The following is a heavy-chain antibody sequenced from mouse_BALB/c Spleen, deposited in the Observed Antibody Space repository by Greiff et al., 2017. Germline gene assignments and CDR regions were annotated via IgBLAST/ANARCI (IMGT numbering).Heavy chain of an antibody. CDR2: INPSTGYT. Sequence: VKLQESGAELAKPGASVKMSCKASGYTFTSYWMHWVKQRPGQGLEWIGYINPSTGYTEYNQKFKDKATLTADKSSSTAYMQLSSLTSEDSAVYYCARSDYTDYWGQGTTLTVSS. V-gene: IGHV1-7*01. J-gene: IGHJ2*01. D-gene: IGHD2-4*01. CDR1: GYTFTSYW. CDR3: ARSDYTDY.